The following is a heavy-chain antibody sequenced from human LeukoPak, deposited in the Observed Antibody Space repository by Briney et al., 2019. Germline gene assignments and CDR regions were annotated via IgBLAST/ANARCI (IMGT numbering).Heavy chain of an antibody. CDR2: IKPDGGEK. V-gene: IGHV3-7*03. D-gene: IGHD1-26*01. CDR3: ARGGSYLSAFDI. CDR1: GFSFTNDW. Sequence: GGSLRLSCAASGFSFTNDWMTWVRQPPGKGLEWVANIKPDGGEKFYVDSVKGRFTVSRDNAENSLYLQMNSLRAEDTAVYYCARGGSYLSAFDIWGQGTMVTVSS. J-gene: IGHJ3*02.